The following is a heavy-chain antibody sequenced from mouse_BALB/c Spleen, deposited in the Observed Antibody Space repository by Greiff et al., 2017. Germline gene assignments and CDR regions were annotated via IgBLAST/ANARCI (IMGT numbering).Heavy chain of an antibody. V-gene: IGHV1-62-2*01. CDR2: VYPGSGSI. CDR1: GYTFTEYI. Sequence: QVQLQQSGAELVKPGASVKLSCKASGYTFTEYIIHWVKQRSGQGLEWIGWVYPGSGSIKYNEKFKDKATLTADKSSSTVYMELSRLTSEDSAVYSCARHEEGPAPFAYWGQGTLVTVSA. J-gene: IGHJ3*01. CDR3: ARHEEGPAPFAY.